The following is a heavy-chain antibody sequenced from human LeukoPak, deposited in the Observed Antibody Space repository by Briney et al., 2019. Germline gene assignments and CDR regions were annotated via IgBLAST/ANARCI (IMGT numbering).Heavy chain of an antibody. Sequence: PGGSLRLSCAASGXTLSSFWMNWVRQAPGKGLEWVANINEDGIEKHYVDSVRGRFTISRDNAKNSLYLQMDSLRADDTAVYYCARGQGIALWGQGTLVTASS. J-gene: IGHJ5*02. CDR2: INEDGIEK. V-gene: IGHV3-7*05. CDR3: ARGQGIAL. CDR1: GXTLSSFW.